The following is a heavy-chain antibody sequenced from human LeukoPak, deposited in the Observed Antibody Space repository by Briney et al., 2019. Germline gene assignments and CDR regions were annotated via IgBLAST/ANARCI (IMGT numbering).Heavy chain of an antibody. J-gene: IGHJ4*02. CDR2: INSGGSGT. CDR1: GFTFSSYW. CDR3: TTSLGPLTEY. V-gene: IGHV3-74*01. Sequence: GGSLRFSCAASGFTFSSYWMSWVRQTPGKGLVWVSRINSGGSGTSYADSVEGRFTISRDNAKNTLYLQMNSLRVEDTAVYYCTTSLGPLTEYWGQGTLVTVSS. D-gene: IGHD7-27*01.